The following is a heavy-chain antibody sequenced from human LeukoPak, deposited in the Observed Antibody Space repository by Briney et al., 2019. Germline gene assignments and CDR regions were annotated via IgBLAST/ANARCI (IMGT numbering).Heavy chain of an antibody. Sequence: GASVKVSCKASGYIFTGYYMHWVRQAPGQGLEWMGWINPNSGGTNYSLKFQGRVTMTGDTSISTAYMELSSLRSDDTAVYYCARDERYDSSGYPFDQWGQGTLVTVSS. J-gene: IGHJ4*02. CDR2: INPNSGGT. CDR1: GYIFTGYY. V-gene: IGHV1-2*02. CDR3: ARDERYDSSGYPFDQ. D-gene: IGHD3-22*01.